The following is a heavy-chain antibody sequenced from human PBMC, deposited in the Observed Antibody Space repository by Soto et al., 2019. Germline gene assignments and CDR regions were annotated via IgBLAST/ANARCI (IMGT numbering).Heavy chain of an antibody. D-gene: IGHD6-19*01. V-gene: IGHV1-46*03. J-gene: IGHJ3*02. CDR2: MHPNGDST. Sequence: PGKGLEWMGVMHPNGDSTTFALKFQGRVTMTSDTSTSTVSMELSSLRSEDTGVYYCARVGSSGWYDAFDIWGKRTMVTGSS. CDR3: ARVGSSGWYDAFDI.